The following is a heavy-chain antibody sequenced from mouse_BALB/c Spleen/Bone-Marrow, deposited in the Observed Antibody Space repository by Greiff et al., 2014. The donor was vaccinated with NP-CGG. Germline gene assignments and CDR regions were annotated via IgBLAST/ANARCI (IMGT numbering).Heavy chain of an antibody. J-gene: IGHJ3*01. CDR3: APYYYGSSQFAY. V-gene: IGHV14-3*02. CDR2: IDPANGNT. CDR1: GFNIKDTY. Sequence: VQLQQSGAELVKPGASVKLSCTASGFNIKDTYMHWVKQRPEQGLEWIGRIDPANGNTKYDPKFQGKATITADTSSNTAYLQLSSLTSEDTAVYYCAPYYYGSSQFAYWGQGLWSLSLQ. D-gene: IGHD1-1*01.